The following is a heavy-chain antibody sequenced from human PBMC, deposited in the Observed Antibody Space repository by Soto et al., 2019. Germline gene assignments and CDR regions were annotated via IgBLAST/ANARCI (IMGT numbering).Heavy chain of an antibody. J-gene: IGHJ4*02. CDR2: IYHSGST. CDR1: SGSISSSNW. D-gene: IGHD2-15*01. V-gene: IGHV4-4*02. CDR3: ASIRMGCSGGSCYSHFDY. Sequence: QVQLQESGPGLVKPSGTLSLTCAVSSGSISSSNWWSWVRQPPGKGLEWIGEIYHSGSTNYNPSLKSRVTISVDKSKNQYSLKLSSVTAADTAVYYCASIRMGCSGGSCYSHFDYWGQGTLVTVSS.